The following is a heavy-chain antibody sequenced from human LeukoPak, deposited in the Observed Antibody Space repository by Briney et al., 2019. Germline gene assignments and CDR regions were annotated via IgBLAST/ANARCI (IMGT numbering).Heavy chain of an antibody. V-gene: IGHV4-4*07. CDR3: AREGRTYYYDSSGYST. CDR1: GGSMSSHY. Sequence: SGTLSLTCTVSGGSMSSHYWSWIRQPAGKGLEWIGRIYYSGSTNYNPPLKSRVTISVDTSKNQFSLKLSSVTAADTAVYYCAREGRTYYYDSSGYSTWGQGTLVTVSS. D-gene: IGHD3-22*01. J-gene: IGHJ5*02. CDR2: IYYSGST.